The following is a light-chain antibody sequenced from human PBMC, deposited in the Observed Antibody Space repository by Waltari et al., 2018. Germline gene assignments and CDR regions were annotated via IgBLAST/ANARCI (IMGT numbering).Light chain of an antibody. Sequence: EIVMTQSPATLSVSPGERATPSCRASQSVSSNLAWYQQKPGQAPRLLFYGASTRATGIPARFSGSGSGTEFTLTISSLQSGDFAVYYCQHYNNWPPLTFGGGTKVEIK. CDR3: QHYNNWPPLT. CDR2: GAS. J-gene: IGKJ4*01. CDR1: QSVSSN. V-gene: IGKV3-15*01.